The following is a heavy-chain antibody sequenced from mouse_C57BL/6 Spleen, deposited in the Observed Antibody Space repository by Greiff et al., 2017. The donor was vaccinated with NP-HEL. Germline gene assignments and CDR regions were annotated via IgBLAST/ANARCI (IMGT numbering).Heavy chain of an antibody. CDR2: IYPGSGST. Sequence: QVQLQQPGAELVKPGASVKMSCKASGYTFTSYWITWVKQRPGQGLEWIGDIYPGSGSTNYNEKFKSKATLTVDTSSSTAYMQLSSLTSEDSAVYYLARYNDYDRPLGYWGQGTTLTVSS. CDR3: ARYNDYDRPLGY. V-gene: IGHV1-55*01. J-gene: IGHJ2*01. CDR1: GYTFTSYW. D-gene: IGHD2-4*01.